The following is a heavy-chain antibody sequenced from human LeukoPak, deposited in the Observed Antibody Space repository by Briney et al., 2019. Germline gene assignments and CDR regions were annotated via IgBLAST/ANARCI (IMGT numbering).Heavy chain of an antibody. V-gene: IGHV3-30*02. CDR2: IRYDGSDK. Sequence: PGGSLRLSCAASGFTFSNYGMHWVRQAPGKGLEWVAFIRYDGSDKYYVDSVKGRFTISRDNSKNTLCLQMNSLRAEDTALYYCAKSIAVAGFAGGRTFDYWGQGSLVTVSS. CDR1: GFTFSNYG. CDR3: AKSIAVAGFAGGRTFDY. D-gene: IGHD6-19*01. J-gene: IGHJ4*02.